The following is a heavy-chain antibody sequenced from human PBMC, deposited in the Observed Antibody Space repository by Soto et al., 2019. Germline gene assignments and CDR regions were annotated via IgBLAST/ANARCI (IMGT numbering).Heavy chain of an antibody. V-gene: IGHV3-30*18. D-gene: IGHD4-17*01. Sequence: QVQVVESGGGVVQPGRSLRLSCAASGFTFSSYGMHWVRQPPGKGLEWVAVVSYDGSNKYYADSVKGRFTISRDNSKNTLYLQMNSLRAEDTAVYYCAKQGDYDGLFDYWGQGTLVTVSS. CDR3: AKQGDYDGLFDY. CDR2: VSYDGSNK. CDR1: GFTFSSYG. J-gene: IGHJ4*02.